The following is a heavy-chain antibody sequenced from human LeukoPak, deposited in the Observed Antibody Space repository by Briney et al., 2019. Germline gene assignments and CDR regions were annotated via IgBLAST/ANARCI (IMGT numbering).Heavy chain of an antibody. CDR1: GFTFSSYA. CDR3: ARDHHKLRYFDWLPGAPYYFDY. V-gene: IGHV3-30*04. D-gene: IGHD3-9*01. J-gene: IGHJ4*02. CDR2: MSYDGSNK. Sequence: GRSLRLSCAASGFTFSSYAMHWVRQAPGKGLEWVAVMSYDGSNKYYADSVKGRFTISRDNSKNTLYLQMNSLRAEDTAVYYCARDHHKLRYFDWLPGAPYYFDYWGQGTLVTVSS.